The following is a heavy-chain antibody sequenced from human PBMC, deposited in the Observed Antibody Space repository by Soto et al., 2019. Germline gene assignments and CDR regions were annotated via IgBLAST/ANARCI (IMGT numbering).Heavy chain of an antibody. CDR1: GFTFSSYA. CDR3: ASSHYGFWSGYYPWFDP. CDR2: ISGSGGST. Sequence: PGGSLRLSCAASGFTFSSYAMSWVRQAPGKGLEWVSAISGSGGSTYYADSVKGRFTISRGNSKNTLYLQMSSLRAEDTAVYYCASSHYGFWSGYYPWFDPWGQGTLVTVSS. J-gene: IGHJ5*02. D-gene: IGHD3-3*01. V-gene: IGHV3-23*01.